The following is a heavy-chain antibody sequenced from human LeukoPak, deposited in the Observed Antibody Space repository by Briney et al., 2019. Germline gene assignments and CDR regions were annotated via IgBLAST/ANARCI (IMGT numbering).Heavy chain of an antibody. V-gene: IGHV4-38-2*02. J-gene: IGHJ4*02. Sequence: SETLFLTCTVSGYSISSGYYWGWIRQPPGKGLEWIGSIYHSGSTYYNPSLKSRVTISVDTSKNQFSLKLSSVTAADTAVYYCASNGKSTSLFDYWGQGTLVTVSS. CDR2: IYHSGST. CDR3: ASNGKSTSLFDY. CDR1: GYSISSGYY. D-gene: IGHD2-8*01.